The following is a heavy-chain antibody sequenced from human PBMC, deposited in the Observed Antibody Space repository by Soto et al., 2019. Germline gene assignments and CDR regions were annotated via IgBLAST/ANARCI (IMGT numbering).Heavy chain of an antibody. CDR2: INPNSGGT. D-gene: IGHD1-26*01. CDR1: GYTFTGYY. J-gene: IGHJ6*02. V-gene: IGHV1-2*04. Sequence: ASVKVSCKASGYTFTGYYMHWVRQAPGQGLEWMGWINPNSGGTNYAQKFQGWVTMTRDTSISTAYMELSRLRSDDTAVYYCERGYRTYRLYYYYGMDVWGQGTTVTVSS. CDR3: ERGYRTYRLYYYYGMDV.